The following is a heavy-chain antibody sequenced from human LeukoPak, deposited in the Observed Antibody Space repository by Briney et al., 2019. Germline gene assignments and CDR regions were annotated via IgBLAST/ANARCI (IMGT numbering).Heavy chain of an antibody. J-gene: IGHJ4*02. CDR3: ARAPGGLGYCSGGSCPYFDH. D-gene: IGHD2-15*01. CDR1: GGSISSHY. CDR2: IYYSGST. V-gene: IGHV4-59*11. Sequence: SETLSLTCTVSGGSISSHYWSWIRQPPGKGLEWIGYIYYSGSTNYNPSLKSRVTISVDTSKNQFSLKLSSVTAADTAVYYCARAPGGLGYCSGGSCPYFDHWGQGTLVTVSS.